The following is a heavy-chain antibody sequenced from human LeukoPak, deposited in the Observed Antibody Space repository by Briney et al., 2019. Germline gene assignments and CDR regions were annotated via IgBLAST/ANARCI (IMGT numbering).Heavy chain of an antibody. Sequence: KSGGSLRLSCAASGFTFSSYSMNWVPQAPGKGLEWVSSISSSSSYIYYADSVKGRFTISRDNAKNSLYLQMDSLRVEDTALYYCGRDLGALQFWSGHYGLIDYWGQGTLVYVSS. CDR1: GFTFSSYS. J-gene: IGHJ4*02. CDR3: GRDLGALQFWSGHYGLIDY. CDR2: ISSSSSYI. V-gene: IGHV3-21*01. D-gene: IGHD3-3*01.